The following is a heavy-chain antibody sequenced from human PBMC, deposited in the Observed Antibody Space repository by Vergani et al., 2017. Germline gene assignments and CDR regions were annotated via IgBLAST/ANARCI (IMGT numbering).Heavy chain of an antibody. CDR1: GFTFSSYG. CDR2: ISYDGSNK. V-gene: IGHV3-30*03. CDR3: AIPPLGDYEASGEFDY. J-gene: IGHJ4*02. D-gene: IGHD4-17*01. Sequence: QVQLVESGGGVVQPGRSLRLSCAASGFTFSSYGMHWVRQAPGKGLEWVAVISYDGSNKYYADSVKGRFTISRDNSKNTLYLQMNSLRAEDTAVYYCAIPPLGDYEASGEFDYWGQGTLVTVSS.